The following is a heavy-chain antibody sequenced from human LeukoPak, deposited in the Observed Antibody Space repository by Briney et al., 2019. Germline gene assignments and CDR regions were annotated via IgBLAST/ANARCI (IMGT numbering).Heavy chain of an antibody. CDR2: IWSDGTNQ. V-gene: IGHV3-33*01. CDR1: KFTFSHYG. J-gene: IGHJ4*02. D-gene: IGHD4-11*01. CDR3: SRDGQRVFDYTNSLEY. Sequence: PWGSLRLTCTASKFTFSHYGMHWVRQAPGKGLRWVAVIWSDGTNQYYADSVKSRFIIASANSNKMLYLLLNLIRVDDTGVYYYSRDGQRVFDYTNSLEYWGQGALVTVSS.